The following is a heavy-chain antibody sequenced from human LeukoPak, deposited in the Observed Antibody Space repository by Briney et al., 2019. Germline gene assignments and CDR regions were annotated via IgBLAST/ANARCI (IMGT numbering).Heavy chain of an antibody. CDR2: IDPSDSYT. D-gene: IGHD2-21*01. J-gene: IGHJ4*02. V-gene: IGHV5-10-1*01. CDR3: AGAILLKDY. Sequence: GASLQISCKGSGSPFTSYWISWVRQLPGKGLEWMGRIDPSDSYTNYSPSFQGHVTISADKSISTAYLQWSSLKASDTAMYYCAGAILLKDYWGQGTLVTVSS. CDR1: GSPFTSYW.